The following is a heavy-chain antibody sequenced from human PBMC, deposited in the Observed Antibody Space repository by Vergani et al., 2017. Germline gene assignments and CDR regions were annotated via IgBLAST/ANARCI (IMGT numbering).Heavy chain of an antibody. CDR3: AGVGSPSTVVTPARHYYYYGMDV. J-gene: IGHJ6*02. V-gene: IGHV4-61*01. CDR1: GGSVSSGSYY. Sequence: QVQLQESGPGLVKPSETLSLTCTVSGGSVSSGSYYWSWIRQPPGKGLEWIGYNYYSGSTNYNPSLKSRVTISVDTSKNQVSLKLSSVTAADPAVYYCAGVGSPSTVVTPARHYYYYGMDVWGQGTTVTVSS. D-gene: IGHD4-23*01. CDR2: NYYSGST.